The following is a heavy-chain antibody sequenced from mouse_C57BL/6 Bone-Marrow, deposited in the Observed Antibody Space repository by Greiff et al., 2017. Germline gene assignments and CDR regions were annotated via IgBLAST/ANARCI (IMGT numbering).Heavy chain of an antibody. CDR2: MSDGGSYT. Sequence: EVQRVESGGGLVKPGGSLKLSCAASGFTFSSYAMSWVRQTPEKRLVWVATMSDGGSYTYYPDNVKGRFTITRDNAKNNLYLQMSHLKSEDTAMYYCARPLLGDFDYGGQGTTLTVSS. V-gene: IGHV5-4*01. D-gene: IGHD2-10*01. CDR1: GFTFSSYA. J-gene: IGHJ2*01. CDR3: ARPLLGDFDY.